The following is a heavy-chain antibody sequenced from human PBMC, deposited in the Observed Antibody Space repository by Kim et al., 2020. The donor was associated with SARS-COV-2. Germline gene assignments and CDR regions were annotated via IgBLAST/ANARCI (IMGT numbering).Heavy chain of an antibody. CDR3: ARKRASSGWFIDY. D-gene: IGHD6-19*01. V-gene: IGHV1-3*01. Sequence: YSQKFQGRVTITRDTSASTAYMELSSLRSEDTAVYYCARKRASSGWFIDYWGQGTLVTVSS. J-gene: IGHJ4*02.